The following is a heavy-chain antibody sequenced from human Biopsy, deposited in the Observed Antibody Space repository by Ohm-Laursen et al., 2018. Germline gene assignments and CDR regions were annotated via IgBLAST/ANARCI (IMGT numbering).Heavy chain of an antibody. Sequence: PSDTLSLTCAVSGGSLSSYYWSWIRQPAGKGLEWIGRIYSSGSTNYNPSLKSRVTLSMDTSKRQFSLKLSFVTAADTAVYYCARWTPEYDSSRYYLDAFDIWAKGQRSPSLQ. D-gene: IGHD3-22*01. V-gene: IGHV4-4*07. J-gene: IGHJ3*02. CDR3: ARWTPEYDSSRYYLDAFDI. CDR2: IYSSGST. CDR1: GGSLSSYY.